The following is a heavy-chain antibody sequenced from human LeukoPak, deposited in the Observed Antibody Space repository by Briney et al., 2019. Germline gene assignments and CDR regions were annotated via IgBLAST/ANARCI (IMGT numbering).Heavy chain of an antibody. V-gene: IGHV1-69*05. CDR3: ARDVFPQANDYGGPNWFDP. J-gene: IGHJ5*02. Sequence: SSVKVSCKASGGTFSSYAISWVRQAPGQGLEWMGGIIPIFGTANYAQKFQGRVTITTDESTSTAYMELSSLRSEDTAVYYCARDVFPQANDYGGPNWFDPWGQGTLVTVSS. D-gene: IGHD4-23*01. CDR2: IIPIFGTA. CDR1: GGTFSSYA.